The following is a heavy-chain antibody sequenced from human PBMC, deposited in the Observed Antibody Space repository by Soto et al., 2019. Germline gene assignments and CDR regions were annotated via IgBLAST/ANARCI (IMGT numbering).Heavy chain of an antibody. CDR1: GGSISNGGLY. V-gene: IGHV4-31*03. CDR2: IHYSGST. CDR3: ARTTDSSGYFQFWFDP. D-gene: IGHD3-22*01. J-gene: IGHJ5*02. Sequence: SETLSLTCTVSGGSISNGGLYWSWIRQYPGKGLEWIGYIHYSGSTYYSPSLESRVTISVDTSKNHFSLKLSSVTAADTAVYYCARTTDSSGYFQFWFDPWGQGTLVTVSS.